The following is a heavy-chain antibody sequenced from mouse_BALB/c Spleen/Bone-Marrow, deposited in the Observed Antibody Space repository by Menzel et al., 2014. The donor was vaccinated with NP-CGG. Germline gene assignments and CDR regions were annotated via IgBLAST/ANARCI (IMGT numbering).Heavy chain of an antibody. CDR3: ERLSYYGRFAY. CDR2: INPDSSTI. D-gene: IGHD1-1*01. V-gene: IGHV4-1*02. CDR1: GFDFSRYW. J-gene: IGHJ3*01. Sequence: EVQLAESGGGLVQPGGSLKLSCAASGFDFSRYWMSWVRQAPGKGLEWIGEINPDSSTINYTPSLKDKFIISRDNAKNTLYLQMSKVRSEDTALYYCERLSYYGRFAYWGQGTLVTVSA.